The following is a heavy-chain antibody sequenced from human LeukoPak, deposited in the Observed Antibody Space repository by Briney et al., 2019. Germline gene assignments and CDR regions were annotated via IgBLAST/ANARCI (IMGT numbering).Heavy chain of an antibody. CDR1: GFTFDDYA. CDR3: AKDMSPSSGFDY. CDR2: ISWDGGST. V-gene: IGHV3-43D*04. D-gene: IGHD2-2*01. Sequence: GGSLRLSCVASGFTFDDYAMHWVRQAPGKGLEWVSLISWDGGSTYYADSVKGRFTISRDNSKNSLYLQMSSLRAEDTALYYCAKDMSPSSGFDYWGQGTLVTVSS. J-gene: IGHJ4*02.